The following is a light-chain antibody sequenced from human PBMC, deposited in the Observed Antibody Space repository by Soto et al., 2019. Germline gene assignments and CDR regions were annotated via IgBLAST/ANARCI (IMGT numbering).Light chain of an antibody. CDR2: EVD. CDR3: LAYGRGGALL. J-gene: IGLJ3*02. Sequence: QSALTQPASVSGSPGQSIAISCTGSSSDIGIYKYVSWYQQHPGRAPKLVIYEVDNRPSNVSARFSGSKRGNTASLTISGLQSEDDADYYCLAYGRGGALLFGGGTKLTVL. V-gene: IGLV2-14*03. CDR1: SSDIGIYKY.